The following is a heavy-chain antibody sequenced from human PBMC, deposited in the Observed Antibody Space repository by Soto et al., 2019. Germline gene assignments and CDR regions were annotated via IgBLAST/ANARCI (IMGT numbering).Heavy chain of an antibody. V-gene: IGHV1-8*01. D-gene: IGHD6-19*01. CDR3: ARRTVAGTTAGYYYYYYGMDV. J-gene: IGHJ6*02. CDR2: MNPNSGNT. CDR1: GYTFTSYD. Sequence: VASVKVSCKASGYTFTSYDINWVRQATGQGLEWMGWMNPNSGNTGYAQKFQGRVTMTRNTSISTAYMELSSLRSEDTAVYYCARRTVAGTTAGYYYYYYGMDVWGQGTTVTVSS.